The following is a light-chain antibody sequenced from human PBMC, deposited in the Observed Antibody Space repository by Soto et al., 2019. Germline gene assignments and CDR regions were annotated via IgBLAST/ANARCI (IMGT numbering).Light chain of an antibody. CDR2: AAS. J-gene: IGKJ5*01. CDR3: QQANSFPIT. Sequence: DIQITQSPSTLSASVGDRVAITCRASQSISSWLAWYQQKPGKAPNLLIYAASSLQSGVPSRFSGSESGTDFTLTISSLQPEDCAIYFCQQANSFPITFGQGTLLEIK. V-gene: IGKV1-12*01. CDR1: QSISSW.